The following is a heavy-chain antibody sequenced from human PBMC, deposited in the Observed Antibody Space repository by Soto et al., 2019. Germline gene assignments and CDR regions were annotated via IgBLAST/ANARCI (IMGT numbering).Heavy chain of an antibody. Sequence: SQTLSLTCAISGDSVSSNSAAWNWIRQSPSRGIEWLGRTYYRSKWYKGYAVSVKSRITINPDTSKNQFSLQLNSVTPEDTAVYYCARGHDGYVDNWGQGTLVTVSS. D-gene: IGHD3-16*01. CDR1: GDSVSSNSAA. V-gene: IGHV6-1*01. CDR2: TYYRSKWYK. CDR3: ARGHDGYVDN. J-gene: IGHJ4*02.